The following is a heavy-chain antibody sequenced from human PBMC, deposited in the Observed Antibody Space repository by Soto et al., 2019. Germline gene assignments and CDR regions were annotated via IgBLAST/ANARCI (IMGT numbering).Heavy chain of an antibody. CDR1: GYSFSNYW. D-gene: IGHD2-15*01. CDR3: ARQFHGNSGGGYYYYGLDV. V-gene: IGHV5-51*01. J-gene: IGHJ6*02. Sequence: PGESLKISCKVSGYSFSNYWIAWVRQMPGKGLEWMGIIYPADSDTRYSPSFQGQVTISADKSISTAYLQWSSLKASDTAMYYCARQFHGNSGGGYYYYGLDVWGLGTTVTVSS. CDR2: IYPADSDT.